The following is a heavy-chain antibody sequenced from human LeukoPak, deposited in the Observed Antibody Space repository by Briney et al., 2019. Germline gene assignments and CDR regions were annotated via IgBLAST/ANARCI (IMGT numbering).Heavy chain of an antibody. V-gene: IGHV4-38-2*02. CDR2: IYHGGST. D-gene: IGHD5-18*01. Sequence: PSETLSLTCAVSGYSISSGYYWGWIRQPPGKGLEWIGSIYHGGSTYYNPSLNSRVTISVDTSKNQFSLKLSSVTAADTAVYYCARDETFSYGSFGHWGQGTLVTVSS. J-gene: IGHJ4*02. CDR3: ARDETFSYGSFGH. CDR1: GYSISSGYY.